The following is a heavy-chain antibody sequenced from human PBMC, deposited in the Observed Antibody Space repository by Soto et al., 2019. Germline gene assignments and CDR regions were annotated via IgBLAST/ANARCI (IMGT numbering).Heavy chain of an antibody. Sequence: EVQLVETGGGMIQPGGSLRLSCAASGFTVSGNYMSWVRQAPGKGLAWVSVIYNGGGTYYADSVKGRFTISRDNSKNTLYLQMNRLGAEDTDVYYCASERGSSYDSWGQGTLGSVSS. V-gene: IGHV3-53*02. CDR1: GFTVSGNY. CDR3: ASERGSSYDS. J-gene: IGHJ4*02. CDR2: IYNGGGT. D-gene: IGHD6-6*01.